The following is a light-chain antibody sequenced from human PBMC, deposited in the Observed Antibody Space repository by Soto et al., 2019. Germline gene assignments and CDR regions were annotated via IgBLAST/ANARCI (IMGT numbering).Light chain of an antibody. J-gene: IGLJ2*01. V-gene: IGLV2-14*01. CDR2: EVS. CDR3: SSYTTTSTQV. CDR1: SSDVGGYDY. Sequence: QSALTQPASVSGSPGQSITLSCTGTSSDVGGYDYVSWYQHHPGKAPKLMIYEVSNRPSGISNRFSGSKSGHTASLTISGLQAEDEADYYCSSYTTTSTQVFGGGTKLTVL.